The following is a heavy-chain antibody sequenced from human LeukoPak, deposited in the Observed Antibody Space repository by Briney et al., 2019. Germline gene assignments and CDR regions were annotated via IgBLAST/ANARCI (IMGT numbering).Heavy chain of an antibody. CDR2: IWYEGSDK. CDR1: GFTFRSYG. J-gene: IGHJ4*01. Sequence: PGSSLRLSCAASGFTFRSYGMHRVRQAPGSGLEWLAVIWYEGSDKHYADSVKRRVTISRENSKHTLYPQRNRLRAEHTAGYYFAGGSSSWYYFDCGG. CDR3: AGGSSSWYYFDC. D-gene: IGHD6-13*01. V-gene: IGHV3-33*01.